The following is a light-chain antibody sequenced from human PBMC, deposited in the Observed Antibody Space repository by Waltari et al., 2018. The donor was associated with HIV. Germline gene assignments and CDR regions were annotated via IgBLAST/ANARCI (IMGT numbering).Light chain of an antibody. CDR1: TSNIGKNN. V-gene: IGLV1-51*01. CDR3: GTWDSSVSAGV. Sequence: QSVLTQPPSVSAAPGQKVTIPCSGSTSNIGKNNVSWYKKHPDTAPKLLIDDKKKRPTGIPARISGAKSGTSATLASTGLQTGDEADYYCGTWDSSVSAGVFGGGTKVTVL. CDR2: DKK. J-gene: IGLJ3*02.